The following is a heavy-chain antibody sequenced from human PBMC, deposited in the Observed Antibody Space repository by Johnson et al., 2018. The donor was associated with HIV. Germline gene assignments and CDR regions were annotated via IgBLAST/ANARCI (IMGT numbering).Heavy chain of an antibody. J-gene: IGHJ3*02. D-gene: IGHD5-24*01. V-gene: IGHV3-66*01. CDR2: IFSGGST. Sequence: VQQVESGGGLVQPGGSLRLSCAASGFTVSGNYMTWVRQAPGKGLEWVSVIFSGGSTYYAGFVKGRFTISRDNSKNTLYLQMNSLRAEDTAVYYCARACRDGYTCDAFDIWGQGTMVTVSS. CDR3: ARACRDGYTCDAFDI. CDR1: GFTVSGNY.